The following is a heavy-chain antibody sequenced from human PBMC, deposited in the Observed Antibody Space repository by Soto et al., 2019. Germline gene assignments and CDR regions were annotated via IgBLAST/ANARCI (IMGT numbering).Heavy chain of an antibody. Sequence: LSLTCTVSGGSISSYYWSWIRQAAGKGLEWIGHFYTSGSTNYNPSLKSRVTMSLDTSKNQFSLKLSSVTAADTGVYYCAREGIWFQGGYCTDGVCYGNWFDTWGQGTLVTVSS. CDR1: GGSISSYY. V-gene: IGHV4-4*07. D-gene: IGHD2-8*01. J-gene: IGHJ5*02. CDR2: FYTSGST. CDR3: AREGIWFQGGYCTDGVCYGNWFDT.